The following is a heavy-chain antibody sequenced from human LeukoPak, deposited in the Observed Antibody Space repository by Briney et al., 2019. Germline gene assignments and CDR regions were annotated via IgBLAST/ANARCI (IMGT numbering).Heavy chain of an antibody. CDR2: ISKNSDDI. CDR3: ARVRPGYYCDY. V-gene: IGHV3-21*05. CDR1: GFTFSIYS. J-gene: IGHJ4*02. Sequence: GGSPRLSCVASGFTFSIYSMNWVRQAPGKGLEWVSYISKNSDDIYNADSVRGRFTISRDNAKNSLYLQMNSLRAEDTAVYYCARVRPGYYCDYWGQGILVTVSS.